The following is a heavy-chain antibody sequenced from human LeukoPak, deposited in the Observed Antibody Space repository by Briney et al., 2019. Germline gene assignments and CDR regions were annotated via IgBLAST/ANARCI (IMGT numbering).Heavy chain of an antibody. J-gene: IGHJ4*02. D-gene: IGHD2-2*01. V-gene: IGHV3-23*01. CDR2: INGDGGST. CDR1: GFTFSTYA. Sequence: GGSLRLSCAASGFTFSTYAMSWVRQAPGQGLEWVSSINGDGGSTYYAESVKGRFTVSRDNSKNPLYLQMDSLRAEDTAVYYCAKRPDCSTTNCFRFEYWGQGTLVTVSS. CDR3: AKRPDCSTTNCFRFEY.